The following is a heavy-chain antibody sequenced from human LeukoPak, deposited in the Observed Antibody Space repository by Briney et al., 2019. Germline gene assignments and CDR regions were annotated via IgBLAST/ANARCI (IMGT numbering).Heavy chain of an antibody. CDR2: IYYSGST. CDR3: ATYNNDYGDYDYFDY. V-gene: IGHV4-39*01. D-gene: IGHD4-17*01. CDR1: GGSISGSSYY. J-gene: IGHJ4*02. Sequence: PSETLSLTCTVSGGSISGSSYYSGWIRQPPGKGLEWIGSIYYSGSTYYNPSLKSRVTISVDTSKNQFSLKLSSVTAADTAVYYCATYNNDYGDYDYFDYWGQGTLVTVSS.